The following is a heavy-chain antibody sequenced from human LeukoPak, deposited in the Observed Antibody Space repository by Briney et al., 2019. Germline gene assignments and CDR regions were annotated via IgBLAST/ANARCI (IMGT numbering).Heavy chain of an antibody. J-gene: IGHJ4*02. D-gene: IGHD3-10*01. CDR1: GSTFDEYG. CDR2: FSWNGGTT. CDR3: ARDGGGGVRGSFDY. V-gene: IGHV3-20*04. Sequence: GGSLRLSCAASGSTFDEYGMSWVRQAPGKGLEWVSGFSWNGGTTGYADSVKGRFTISRDNAKNFLYLQMNSLRVEDTALYYGARDGGGGVRGSFDYWGQGTLVTVSS.